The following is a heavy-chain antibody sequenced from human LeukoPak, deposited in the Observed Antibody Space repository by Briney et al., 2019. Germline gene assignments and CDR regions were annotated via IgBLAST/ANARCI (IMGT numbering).Heavy chain of an antibody. CDR1: GGSISSGSYY. CDR3: ARLGDSSGKPTWGLAFYI. CDR2: IYTSGST. J-gene: IGHJ3*02. D-gene: IGHD3-22*01. Sequence: SQTLSLTCTVSGGSISSGSYYWSWIRQPAGKGLEWIGRIYTSGSTNYNPSLKSRVTISVDTSKNQFSLKLSSVTAADTAVYYCARLGDSSGKPTWGLAFYIWGQGTMVTVSS. V-gene: IGHV4-61*02.